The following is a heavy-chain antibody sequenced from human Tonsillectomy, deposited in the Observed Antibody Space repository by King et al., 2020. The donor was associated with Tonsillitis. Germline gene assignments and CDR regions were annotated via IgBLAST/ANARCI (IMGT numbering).Heavy chain of an antibody. V-gene: IGHV3-33*08. D-gene: IGHD2-2*01. CDR1: GFTFSSYG. J-gene: IGHJ4*02. Sequence: VQLVESGGGVVHPGRSLRLSCAASGFTFSSYGMHWVRQAPGKGLEWVAVIWYDGSNKYYADSVKGRFTISRDNSKNTLYLQMNSLRAEDTAVYYCARDFGFEAAMYYFDYWGQGTLVTVSS. CDR3: ARDFGFEAAMYYFDY. CDR2: IWYDGSNK.